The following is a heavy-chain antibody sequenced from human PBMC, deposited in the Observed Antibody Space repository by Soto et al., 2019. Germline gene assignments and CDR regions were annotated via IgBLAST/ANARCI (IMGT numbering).Heavy chain of an antibody. Sequence: EVQLLESGGGLVQPGGSLRLSCAASGFTFSSYAMSWVRQAPGKGLEWVSAVSASGGTAYYADSVQGRFTISRDNXXTTRYLQMNSLRAEDTAMFYCAKDRPSWHTWGFDNWGQGTLVTVSS. CDR1: GFTFSSYA. J-gene: IGHJ4*02. CDR3: AKDRPSWHTWGFDN. CDR2: VSASGGTA. D-gene: IGHD6-13*01. V-gene: IGHV3-23*01.